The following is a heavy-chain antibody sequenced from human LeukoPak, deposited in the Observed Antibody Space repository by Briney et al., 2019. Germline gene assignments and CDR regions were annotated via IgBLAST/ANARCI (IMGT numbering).Heavy chain of an antibody. J-gene: IGHJ3*01. V-gene: IGHV3-53*01. CDR2: TYSTEST. CDR1: GFTVSGSY. CDR3: ARGVFDSGAYSHDAFDV. D-gene: IGHD3-22*01. Sequence: GGSLRLSCAAFGFTVSGSYFHWVRQAPGKGLEWVSATYSTESTYYPDSVRGRFTVSRDNSKNTVSLEMNNLGAEDTAVYYCARGVFDSGAYSHDAFDVWGRGQWSSSLQ.